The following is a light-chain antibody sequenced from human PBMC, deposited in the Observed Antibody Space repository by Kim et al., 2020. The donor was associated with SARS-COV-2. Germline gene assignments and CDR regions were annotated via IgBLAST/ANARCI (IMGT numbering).Light chain of an antibody. J-gene: IGLJ2*01. Sequence: YELTQPPSVSVAPGKTARITCGGNNIGSKSVHWYQQKPGQAPVLVIYYDSDRPSGIPERFSGSNSGNTATLTISRVEAGDEADYYCQVWDSSSDPGVFGGGTKLTVL. V-gene: IGLV3-21*04. CDR1: NIGSKS. CDR2: YDS. CDR3: QVWDSSSDPGV.